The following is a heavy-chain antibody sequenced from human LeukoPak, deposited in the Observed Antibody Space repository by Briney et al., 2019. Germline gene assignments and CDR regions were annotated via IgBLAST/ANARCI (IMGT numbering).Heavy chain of an antibody. D-gene: IGHD4-17*01. CDR1: GGSFSGYY. J-gene: IGHJ4*02. CDR3: ARWAGTTTFDY. V-gene: IGHV4-34*01. CDR2: INHSGST. Sequence: SETLSLTCAVYGGSFSGYYWSWIRQPPGKGLEWIGEINHSGSTNYNPSLESRVTISVDTSKNQFSLKLSSVTAADTAVYYCARWAGTTTFDYWGQGTLVTVSS.